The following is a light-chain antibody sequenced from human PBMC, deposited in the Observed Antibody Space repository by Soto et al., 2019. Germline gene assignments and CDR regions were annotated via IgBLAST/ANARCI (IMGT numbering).Light chain of an antibody. CDR1: NIGSKV. V-gene: IGLV3-21*02. CDR2: DDR. Sequence: SYELTQPPSVSVAPGQTARISCGGDNIGSKVVHWFHQKPGQAPLLVVYDDRARPSGIPERFSGSNSGNTATLTISGAEAGDEADYYCQVWDSSRNRVFGGGTKLTVL. J-gene: IGLJ2*01. CDR3: QVWDSSRNRV.